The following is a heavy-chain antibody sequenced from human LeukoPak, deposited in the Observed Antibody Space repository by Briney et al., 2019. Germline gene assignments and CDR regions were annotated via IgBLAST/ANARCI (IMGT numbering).Heavy chain of an antibody. CDR1: GGTFSSYA. D-gene: IGHD6-19*01. J-gene: IGHJ6*02. CDR2: IIPIFGTA. CDR3: ARGRIAVAGTGMDA. Sequence: ASVKVSCKASGGTFSSYAISWVRQAPGQGLEWMGGIIPIFGTANYAQKFQGRVTMTRNTSISTAYMELSSLRSEDTAVYYCARGRIAVAGTGMDAWGQGTTVTVSS. V-gene: IGHV1-69*05.